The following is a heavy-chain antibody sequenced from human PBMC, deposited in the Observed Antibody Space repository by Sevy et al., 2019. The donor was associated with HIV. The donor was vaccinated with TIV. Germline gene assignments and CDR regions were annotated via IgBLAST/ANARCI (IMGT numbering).Heavy chain of an antibody. CDR2: IKSKADGGTI. Sequence: GGSLRLSCAASGFTFSYAWMNWVRQAPGKGLEWVGRIKSKADGGTIDYAAPVKGRFTISRDDSKNPLYLQMNSLKTEDTAVYYCTTDPIIVLMVTDGMDVWGQGTTVTVSS. CDR3: TTDPIIVLMVTDGMDV. J-gene: IGHJ6*02. V-gene: IGHV3-15*01. D-gene: IGHD2-8*01. CDR1: GFTFSYAW.